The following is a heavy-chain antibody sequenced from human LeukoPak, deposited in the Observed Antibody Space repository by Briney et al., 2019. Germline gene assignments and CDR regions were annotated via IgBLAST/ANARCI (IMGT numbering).Heavy chain of an antibody. Sequence: ASVKVSCKASGGTFSSYGISWVRQAPGQGLEWMGGIIPISGTANYAQKFQGRVTITADISTSTAYTEMSSLRSEDTAVYYCARDREDSFIEYSSSSDWGQGTLVTVSS. CDR1: GGTFSSYG. V-gene: IGHV1-69*06. CDR2: IIPISGTA. J-gene: IGHJ4*02. CDR3: ARDREDSFIEYSSSSD. D-gene: IGHD6-6*01.